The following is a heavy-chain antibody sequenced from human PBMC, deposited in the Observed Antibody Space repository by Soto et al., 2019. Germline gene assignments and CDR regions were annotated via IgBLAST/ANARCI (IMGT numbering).Heavy chain of an antibody. CDR1: GDSVSSNSAA. Sequence: SQTLSLTCAISGDSVSSNSAAWNWIRQSPSRGLEWLGRTYYRSKWYNDYAVSVKSRITINPDTSKNQFSLQLNSVTPEDTAVYYCARDPGFYCSGGSCYSNWFDPWGQGTLVTVSS. V-gene: IGHV6-1*01. J-gene: IGHJ5*02. D-gene: IGHD2-15*01. CDR3: ARDPGFYCSGGSCYSNWFDP. CDR2: TYYRSKWYN.